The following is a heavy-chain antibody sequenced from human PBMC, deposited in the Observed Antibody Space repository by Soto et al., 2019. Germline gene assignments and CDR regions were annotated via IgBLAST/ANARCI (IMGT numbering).Heavy chain of an antibody. J-gene: IGHJ4*02. V-gene: IGHV1-69*01. Sequence: QVQLVQSGAEVKKPGSSVKVSCKASGGTFSSYAISWVRQAPGQGLEWMGGIIPIFGTANYAQKFQGRVTITADDSTSTAYMELSSLRSEDTAVYYCAAASRDSSGYLPEKSGYWGQGTLVTVSS. CDR2: IIPIFGTA. CDR1: GGTFSSYA. CDR3: AAASRDSSGYLPEKSGY. D-gene: IGHD3-22*01.